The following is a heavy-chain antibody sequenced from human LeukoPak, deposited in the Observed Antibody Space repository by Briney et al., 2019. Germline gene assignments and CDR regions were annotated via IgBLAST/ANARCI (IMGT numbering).Heavy chain of an antibody. Sequence: PGGSLRLSCAASGFTFGSYSMNWVRQAPGKGLEWVSYISSSSSTIYYADSVKGRFTISRDNAKNSLYLQMNSLRAEDTAVYYCPRDGFKMAPPVYYYMDVWGKGTTVTVSS. CDR3: PRDGFKMAPPVYYYMDV. J-gene: IGHJ6*03. CDR2: ISSSSSTI. CDR1: GFTFGSYS. D-gene: IGHD5-24*01. V-gene: IGHV3-48*01.